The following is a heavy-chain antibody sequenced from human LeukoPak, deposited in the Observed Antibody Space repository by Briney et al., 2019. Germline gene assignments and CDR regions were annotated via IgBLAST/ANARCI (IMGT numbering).Heavy chain of an antibody. CDR3: AKPKPYYGSGDSGDY. Sequence: GGSLRLSCAASGFTFSSYAMSWVRQAPGKGLEWVSAISGSGGSTYYADSVKGRFTISRDNYKNTLYLQMNSLRAEDTAVYYCAKPKPYYGSGDSGDYWGQGTLVTVSS. CDR1: GFTFSSYA. CDR2: ISGSGGST. V-gene: IGHV3-23*01. J-gene: IGHJ4*02. D-gene: IGHD3-10*01.